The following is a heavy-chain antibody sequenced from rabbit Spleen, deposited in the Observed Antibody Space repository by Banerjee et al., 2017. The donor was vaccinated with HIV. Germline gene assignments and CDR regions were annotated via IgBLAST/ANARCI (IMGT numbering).Heavy chain of an antibody. CDR1: GFSFSSRHY. V-gene: IGHV1S40*01. CDR2: IYGGSSGST. D-gene: IGHD2-1*01. Sequence: QSLEESGGVLVKPGSSLALTSTASGFSFSSRHYMCWVRQAPGKGLECIACIYGGSSGSTYYASWAKGRFTISKTSSTTVTLQMTSLTAADTATYFCARGSAAMTMVITGFYFNLWGPGTLVTVS. CDR3: ARGSAAMTMVITGFYFNL. J-gene: IGHJ4*01.